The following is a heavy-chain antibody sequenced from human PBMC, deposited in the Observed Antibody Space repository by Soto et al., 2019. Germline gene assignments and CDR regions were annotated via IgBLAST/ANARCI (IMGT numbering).Heavy chain of an antibody. V-gene: IGHV6-1*01. CDR1: GDSVSSNTAP. D-gene: IGHD6-19*01. CDR2: TYSGPTWRR. J-gene: IGHJ4*02. CDR3: ARGVAGTGFDL. Sequence: SRTLSLTCAISGDSVSSNTAPCSLIRSGRSRGVEWLARTYSGPTWRRDSAVYVKSRITVNPNTTQNHFSLQLNSVPPDATAVYYCARGVAGTGFDLWGQGTLVTVS.